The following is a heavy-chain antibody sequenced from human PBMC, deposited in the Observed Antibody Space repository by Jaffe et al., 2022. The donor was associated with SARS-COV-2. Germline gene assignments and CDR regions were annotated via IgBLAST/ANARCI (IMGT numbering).Heavy chain of an antibody. Sequence: QLQLQESGPGLVKPSETLSLTCTVSGGSISGTTHYWGWIRQPPGKGLEWIGSVHYSASTYYNPSLESRVSVSVDTSKNQFSLNLNSVTAADTAVYYCARRGTGWPEDAFDIWGQGTVVTVSS. D-gene: IGHD6-19*01. CDR3: ARRGTGWPEDAFDI. V-gene: IGHV4-39*01. CDR1: GGSISGTTHY. J-gene: IGHJ3*02. CDR2: VHYSAST.